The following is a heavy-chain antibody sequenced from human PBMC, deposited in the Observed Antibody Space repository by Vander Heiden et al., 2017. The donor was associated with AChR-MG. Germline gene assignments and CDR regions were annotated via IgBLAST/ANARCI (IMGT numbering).Heavy chain of an antibody. D-gene: IGHD2-2*01. V-gene: IGHV3-30-3*01. Sequence: QVQLVESGGGVVQPGRSLRLSCAASGFTFSSYAMHWVRQAPGKGLEWVAVISYDGSNKYYADSVKGRFTISRDNSKNTLYLQMNSLRAEDTAVYYCAREVPAAETIAPFDYWGQGTLVTVSS. CDR2: ISYDGSNK. J-gene: IGHJ4*02. CDR1: GFTFSSYA. CDR3: AREVPAAETIAPFDY.